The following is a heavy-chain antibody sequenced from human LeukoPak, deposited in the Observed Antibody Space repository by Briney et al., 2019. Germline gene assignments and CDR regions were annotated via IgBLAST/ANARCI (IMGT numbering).Heavy chain of an antibody. CDR2: IYYSGST. D-gene: IGHD1-26*01. CDR1: GGSISSYY. V-gene: IGHV4-59*01. CDR3: ARDRGNSGSYDAFDI. Sequence: SETLSLTCTVSGGSISSYYWSWIRRPPGKGLEWIGYIYYSGSTNYNPSLKSRVTISVDTSKNQFSLKLSSVTAADTAVYYCARDRGNSGSYDAFDIWGQGTMVTVSS. J-gene: IGHJ3*02.